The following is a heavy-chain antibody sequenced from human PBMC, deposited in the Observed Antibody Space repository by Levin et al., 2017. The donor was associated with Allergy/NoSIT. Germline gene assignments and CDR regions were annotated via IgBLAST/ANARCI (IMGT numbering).Heavy chain of an antibody. V-gene: IGHV4-59*08. CDR2: MYYRGST. J-gene: IGHJ6*03. D-gene: IGHD3-22*01. CDR3: ARRDDTCGHYYMDA. Sequence: SETLSPTCTVSGGSISGYYWNWTRQPPGKELEWIGYMYYRGSTNYNPSLKSRVTISVDTSKNQFSLKLSSVTAADTPVYYCARRDDTCGHYYMDAWGKGTTVTVSS. CDR1: GGSISGYY.